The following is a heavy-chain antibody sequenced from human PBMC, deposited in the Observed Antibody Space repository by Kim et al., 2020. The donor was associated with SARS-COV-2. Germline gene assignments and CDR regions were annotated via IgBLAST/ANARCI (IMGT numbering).Heavy chain of an antibody. CDR1: GGSFSGYY. Sequence: SETLSLTCAVYGGSFSGYYWSWIRQPPGKGLEWIGEINHSGSTNYNPSLKSRVTISVDTSKNQFSLKLSSVTAADTSVYYCARGQYASSSWYWFDPWGQGTLVTVSS. CDR2: INHSGST. J-gene: IGHJ5*02. V-gene: IGHV4-34*01. D-gene: IGHD6-13*01. CDR3: ARGQYASSSWYWFDP.